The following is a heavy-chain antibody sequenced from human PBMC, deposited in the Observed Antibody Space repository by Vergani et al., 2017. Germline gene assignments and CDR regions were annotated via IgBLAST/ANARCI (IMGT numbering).Heavy chain of an antibody. D-gene: IGHD3-10*01. V-gene: IGHV5-51*03. CDR3: ARRSNSGSYEDY. CDR2: IYPGDSET. CDR1: GYSFITYW. Sequence: EVQLVQSGAEVKKPGESLKISCKGSGYSFITYWIGWVRQKPGKGLEWMGIIYPGDSETKYSPSFQGQVTISADKSISTAYLQLSSLRASDTAMYYCARRSNSGSYEDYWGQGTLVTVSS. J-gene: IGHJ4*02.